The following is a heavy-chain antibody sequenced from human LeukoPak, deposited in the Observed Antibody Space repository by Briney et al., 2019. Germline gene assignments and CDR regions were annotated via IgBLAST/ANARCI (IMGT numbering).Heavy chain of an antibody. Sequence: GGSLRLSCAASGFTFSDYYMSWIRQAPGKGLEWVSYISSSGSTIYYADSVKGRFTISRDNSKNTLYLQMNSLRAEDTAVYYCAKGEGVVVPAAMPYYGSGSYYNDPHFDYWGQGTLVTVSS. D-gene: IGHD3-10*01. CDR2: ISSSGSTI. V-gene: IGHV3-11*04. CDR1: GFTFSDYY. CDR3: AKGEGVVVPAAMPYYGSGSYYNDPHFDY. J-gene: IGHJ4*02.